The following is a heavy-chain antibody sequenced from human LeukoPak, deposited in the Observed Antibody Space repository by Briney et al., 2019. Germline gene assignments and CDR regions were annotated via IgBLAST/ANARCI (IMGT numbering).Heavy chain of an antibody. Sequence: PSETLSLTCTVSGGSINGYYWAWIRQPPGKGLEWIGYIYHSGSTNYNPSLKSRVTISVDTSKNQFSLKLSSVTAADTAVYYCARLETSSGSLSYFDCWGQGTLVTVSS. CDR1: GGSINGYY. CDR3: ARLETSSGSLSYFDC. J-gene: IGHJ4*02. CDR2: IYHSGST. V-gene: IGHV4-59*08. D-gene: IGHD6-19*01.